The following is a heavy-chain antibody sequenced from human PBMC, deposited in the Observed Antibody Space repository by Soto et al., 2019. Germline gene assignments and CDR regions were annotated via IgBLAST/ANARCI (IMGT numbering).Heavy chain of an antibody. V-gene: IGHV4-59*01. CDR2: VSNSGST. CDR3: ARDGSGSGWFFFDP. Sequence: SETLSLTCSLSGGAIGGYYWSWIRQPPGKALEWIGYVSNSGSTDYHPSLKSRVSISVDTSKNQFSLKMISVTAADTAVYYCARDGSGSGWFFFDPWGQGALVTVSS. J-gene: IGHJ5*02. CDR1: GGAIGGYY. D-gene: IGHD6-19*01.